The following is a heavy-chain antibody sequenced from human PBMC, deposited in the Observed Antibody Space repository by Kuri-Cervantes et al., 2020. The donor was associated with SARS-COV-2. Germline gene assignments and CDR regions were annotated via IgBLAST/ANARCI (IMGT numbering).Heavy chain of an antibody. CDR1: GFTFSSYA. D-gene: IGHD2/OR15-2a*01. CDR3: SRDIYCTSNNCYPGTLGY. V-gene: IGHV3-30*14. J-gene: IGHJ4*02. CDR2: ISYDGSNK. Sequence: GGSLRLSCAASGFTFSSYAMHWVRQAPGKGLEWVAVISYDGSNKYYADSVEGRFTISRHQNTLYLEMNSLRGDDTAVYYCSRDIYCTSNNCYPGTLGYWGQGTLVTVSS.